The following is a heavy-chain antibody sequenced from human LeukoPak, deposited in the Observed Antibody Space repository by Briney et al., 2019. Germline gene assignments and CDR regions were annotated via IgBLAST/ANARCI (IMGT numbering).Heavy chain of an antibody. J-gene: IGHJ4*02. D-gene: IGHD5-18*01. CDR3: ARVGYSYGEGFDY. Sequence: GASVKVSCKVSGYTLTELSMHWVRQAPGQGLEWMGWINPNSGGTNYAQKFQGRVTMTRDTSISTAYMELSRLRSDDTAVYYCARVGYSYGEGFDYWGQGTLVTVSS. CDR2: INPNSGGT. CDR1: GYTLTELS. V-gene: IGHV1-2*02.